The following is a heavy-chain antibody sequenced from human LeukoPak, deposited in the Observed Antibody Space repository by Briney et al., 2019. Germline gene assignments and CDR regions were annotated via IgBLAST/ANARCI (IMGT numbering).Heavy chain of an antibody. V-gene: IGHV4-31*03. CDR2: IYYSGST. J-gene: IGHJ4*02. CDR3: ARDGIRSSGWFDY. Sequence: SETLSLTCTVSGGSISSGGYYWSWIRQHPGKGLEWIGYIYYSGSTYYNPSLKSRVTISVDTSKNQFSLKLSSVTAADTAVYYCARDGIRSSGWFDYWGQGTLVTVSS. D-gene: IGHD6-19*01. CDR1: GGSISSGGYY.